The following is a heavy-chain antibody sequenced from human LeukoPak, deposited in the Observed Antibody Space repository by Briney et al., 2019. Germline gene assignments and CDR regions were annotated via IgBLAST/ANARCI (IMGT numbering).Heavy chain of an antibody. CDR3: ARLRVATTNYYYYYMDV. D-gene: IGHD5-12*01. CDR2: IYTSGST. CDR1: GGSISSYY. J-gene: IGHJ6*03. Sequence: SSETLSLTCTVSGGSISSYYWSWIRQPPGKGLEWIGYIYTSGSTNYNPSLKSRVTISVDTSKNQFSLKLSSVTAADTAVYYCARLRVATTNYYYYYMDVWGKGTTVTVSS. V-gene: IGHV4-4*09.